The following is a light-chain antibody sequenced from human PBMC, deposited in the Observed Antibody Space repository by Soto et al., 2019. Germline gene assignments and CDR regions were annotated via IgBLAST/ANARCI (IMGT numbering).Light chain of an antibody. CDR2: GAS. CDR3: QQYGSSPPLT. Sequence: EIVLTQSPGTLSLSPGERATLSCRASQSVGSSLAWYQQKPGQAPRLLIYGASSRATVIPDRFSGSGSGTDFTLTISRLEPEDVAVYYCQQYGSSPPLTFGGGTKVEIK. CDR1: QSVGSS. J-gene: IGKJ4*01. V-gene: IGKV3-20*01.